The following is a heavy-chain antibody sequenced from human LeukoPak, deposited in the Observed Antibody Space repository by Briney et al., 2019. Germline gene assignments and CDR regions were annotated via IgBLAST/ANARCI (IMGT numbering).Heavy chain of an antibody. V-gene: IGHV1-2*02. CDR1: GYTFTGYY. CDR2: INPNSGGT. D-gene: IGHD1-14*01. J-gene: IGHJ4*02. Sequence: ASVKVSCKASGYTFTGYYMHWVRQAPGQGLEWMGWINPNSGGTNYAQKFQGRVTMTRDTSIGTAYMGLSRLRSDDTAVYYCARFLWRAGGFDYWGQGTLVTVSS. CDR3: ARFLWRAGGFDY.